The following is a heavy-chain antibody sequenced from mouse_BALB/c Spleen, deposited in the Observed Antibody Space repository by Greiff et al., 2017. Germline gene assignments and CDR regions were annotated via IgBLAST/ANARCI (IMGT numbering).Heavy chain of an antibody. D-gene: IGHD2-3*01. CDR3: ARDGWLLRDYFDY. Sequence: QVQLKESGPGLVAPSQSLSITCTVSGFSLTSYGVHWVRQPPGKGLEWLGVIWAGGSTNYNSALMSRLSISKDNSKSQVFLKMNSLQTDDTAMYYCARDGWLLRDYFDYWGQGTTLTVSS. CDR2: IWAGGST. CDR1: GFSLTSYG. V-gene: IGHV2-9*02. J-gene: IGHJ2*01.